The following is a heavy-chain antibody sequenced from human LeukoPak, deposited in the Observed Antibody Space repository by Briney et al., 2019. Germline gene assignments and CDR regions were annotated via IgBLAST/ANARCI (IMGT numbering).Heavy chain of an antibody. CDR1: GFTFSDYE. CDR3: ARDPSYYYGSGNYRHYYGMDV. CDR2: ISSSGTTI. V-gene: IGHV3-48*03. Sequence: GGSLRLSCAASGFTFSDYEMNWVRQAPGKGLEWVSYISSSGTTIYYGDSVKGRFTISRDNAKNSLYLQMNILTDEDTAVYYCARDPSYYYGSGNYRHYYGMDVWGQGTTVTVSS. J-gene: IGHJ6*02. D-gene: IGHD3-10*01.